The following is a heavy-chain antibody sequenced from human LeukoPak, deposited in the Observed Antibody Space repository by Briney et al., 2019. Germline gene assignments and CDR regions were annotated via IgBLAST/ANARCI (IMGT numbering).Heavy chain of an antibody. Sequence: SETLSLTCTVSGDSISSYYWSWIRQPPGKGLEWIGYISYSGSTNYNPSLKSRVTISVDTSKNQFSLKLSSVTAADTAVYYCASNPANYYYYMDVWGKGTTVTVSS. D-gene: IGHD1-14*01. CDR3: ASNPANYYYYMDV. CDR2: ISYSGST. J-gene: IGHJ6*03. CDR1: GDSISSYY. V-gene: IGHV4-59*01.